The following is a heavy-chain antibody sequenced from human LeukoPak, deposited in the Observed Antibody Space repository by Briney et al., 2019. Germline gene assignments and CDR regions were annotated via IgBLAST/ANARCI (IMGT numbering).Heavy chain of an antibody. V-gene: IGHV1-24*01. D-gene: IGHD5-12*01. CDR3: ATGYGYSGYDWDDAFDI. CDR2: FDPEDGEA. Sequence: ASVKVSCKVSGYTLTELSMHWVRQALGKGLVGMGGFDPEDGEAIYAQKFQGRVTMTEDTSTDTAYMELSGLRSEDTAVYYCATGYGYSGYDWDDAFDIWGQGTMVTVSS. J-gene: IGHJ3*02. CDR1: GYTLTELS.